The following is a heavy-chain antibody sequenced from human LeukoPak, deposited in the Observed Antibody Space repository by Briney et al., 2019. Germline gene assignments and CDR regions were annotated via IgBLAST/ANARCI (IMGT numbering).Heavy chain of an antibody. V-gene: IGHV3-21*01. CDR3: ATNLYGSGSFYNV. CDR1: GFTFSSYS. Sequence: GGSLRLSCAASGFTFSSYSMDWVRQAPGKGLEWVSSISSSSTYIYYTDSVKGRFTISRDNAKNSLYLQMSSLRAEDTAVFYCATNLYGSGSFYNVWGQGTLVTVSS. J-gene: IGHJ4*02. CDR2: ISSSSTYI. D-gene: IGHD3-10*01.